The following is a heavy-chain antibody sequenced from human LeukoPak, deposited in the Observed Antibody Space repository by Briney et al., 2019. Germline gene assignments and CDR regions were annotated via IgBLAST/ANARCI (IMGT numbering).Heavy chain of an antibody. J-gene: IGHJ4*02. D-gene: IGHD6-19*01. CDR2: IRYDGSNK. Sequence: GRSLRLSCAASGFSFSSYGMHWVRQAPGKGLEWVAFIRYDGSNKYYADSVKGRFTISRDNSKNTLYLQMNSLRAEDTAVYYCARESSGWYDYWGQGTLVTVSS. CDR3: ARESSGWYDY. CDR1: GFSFSSYG. V-gene: IGHV3-30*02.